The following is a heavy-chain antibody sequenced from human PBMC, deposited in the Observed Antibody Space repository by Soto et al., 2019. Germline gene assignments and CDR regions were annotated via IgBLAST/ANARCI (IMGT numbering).Heavy chain of an antibody. D-gene: IGHD1-7*01. J-gene: IGHJ3*02. Sequence: SETLSLTCTVSGGSISSYYWSWIRQPAGKGLEWIGRIYTGGSTNYNPSLKSRVTMSVDTSKNQFSLKLSSVTAADTAVYYCARDGEAELELRDDAFDIWGQGTMVT. CDR3: ARDGEAELELRDDAFDI. CDR2: IYTGGST. V-gene: IGHV4-4*07. CDR1: GGSISSYY.